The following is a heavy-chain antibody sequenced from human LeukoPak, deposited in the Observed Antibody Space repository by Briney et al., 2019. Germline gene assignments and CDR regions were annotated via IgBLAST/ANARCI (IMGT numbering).Heavy chain of an antibody. D-gene: IGHD3-10*01. CDR2: IRSDGSDT. Sequence: GGSLRLSCAASGFTFSDTWMHWVRQAPGEGLVWVSRIRSDGSDTRYAESVKGRFTISRDNSKNSLYLQMNSLRAEDTAVYYCARVMEYYYYYMDVWGKGTTVTISS. V-gene: IGHV3-74*01. CDR1: GFTFSDTW. J-gene: IGHJ6*03. CDR3: ARVMEYYYYYMDV.